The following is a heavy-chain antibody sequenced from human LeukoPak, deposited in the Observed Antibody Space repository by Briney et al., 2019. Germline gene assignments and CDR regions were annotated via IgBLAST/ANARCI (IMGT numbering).Heavy chain of an antibody. J-gene: IGHJ3*02. Sequence: GGSLRLSCAASGFTFSVYYMSWIRQAPGKGLEWVSYISSSGSTIYYADSVKGRFTISRDNAKNSLYLQMNSLRAEDTAVYYCARYNMIVVVITTHDAFDIWGQGTMVTVSS. D-gene: IGHD3-22*01. CDR1: GFTFSVYY. CDR3: ARYNMIVVVITTHDAFDI. V-gene: IGHV3-11*01. CDR2: ISSSGSTI.